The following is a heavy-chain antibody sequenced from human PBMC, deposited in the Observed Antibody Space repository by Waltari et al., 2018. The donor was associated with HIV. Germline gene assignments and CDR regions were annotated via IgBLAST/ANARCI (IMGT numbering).Heavy chain of an antibody. D-gene: IGHD3-3*01. CDR1: GGSISSGSYY. Sequence: QVQLQESGPGLVKPSQTLSLTCTVSGGSISSGSYYWSWIRQPAGKGLELIGRIYTSGSTNYNPSRKSRVTISVDTSKNQFSLKLRYVTAADTAVYYCARAYYDFWSGTGSSGNWFDPWGQGTLVTVSS. CDR2: IYTSGST. CDR3: ARAYYDFWSGTGSSGNWFDP. J-gene: IGHJ5*02. V-gene: IGHV4-61*02.